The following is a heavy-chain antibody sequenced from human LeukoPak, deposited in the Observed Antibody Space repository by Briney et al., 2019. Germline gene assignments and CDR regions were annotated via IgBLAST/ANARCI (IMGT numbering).Heavy chain of an antibody. J-gene: IGHJ4*02. CDR2: ISISGSTI. CDR3: ARDRPRVGLDY. CDR1: GFTFSSYE. Sequence: PGGSLRLSCAASGFTFSSYEMNWVRQAPGKGLEWVSYISISGSTIHYADSVKGRFTISRNNAKNALYLQMNSLRAEDMAVYYCARDRPRVGLDYWGQGILVTVSS. D-gene: IGHD2-2*01. V-gene: IGHV3-48*03.